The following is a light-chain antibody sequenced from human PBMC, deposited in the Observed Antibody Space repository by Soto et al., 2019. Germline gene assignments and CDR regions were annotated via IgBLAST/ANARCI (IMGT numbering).Light chain of an antibody. CDR1: SSDIGAYNY. V-gene: IGLV2-14*01. J-gene: IGLJ1*01. Sequence: QSALTQSASVSGSPGQSITISCTGTSSDIGAYNYVSWYQQHPGKAPKLMIYEVSNRPSGVSNRFSGSKSGNTASLTISGLQDEDVAEYYCSSYTGSSTPYVFGTGTKLTVL. CDR2: EVS. CDR3: SSYTGSSTPYV.